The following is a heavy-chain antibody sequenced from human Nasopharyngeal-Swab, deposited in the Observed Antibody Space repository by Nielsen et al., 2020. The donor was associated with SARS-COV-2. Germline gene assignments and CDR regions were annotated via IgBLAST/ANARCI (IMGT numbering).Heavy chain of an antibody. Sequence: GESLKISCAASGFTFSSYAMHWVRQAPGKGLVWVSRINSDGSSTSYADSVKGRFTISRDNAKNTLYLQMNSLRAEDTAVYYCARWSSSWSLVTWGQGTLVTVSS. CDR3: ARWSSSWSLVT. CDR1: GFTFSSYA. D-gene: IGHD6-13*01. J-gene: IGHJ4*02. CDR2: INSDGSST. V-gene: IGHV3-74*01.